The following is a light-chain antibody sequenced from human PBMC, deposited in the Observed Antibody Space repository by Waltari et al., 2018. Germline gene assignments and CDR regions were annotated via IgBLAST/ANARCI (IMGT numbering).Light chain of an antibody. CDR2: DTS. V-gene: IGKV1-33*01. J-gene: IGKJ3*01. Sequence: DIQMTQSPSSLSASIGDRVTITCQASNDINNYLNWYQQRPGKAPKLLIYDTSNLETGVPSRFSGSGSGTDYTITISSLQPEDIATYYCQQYDNFPFTFGPGTKVDI. CDR3: QQYDNFPFT. CDR1: NDINNY.